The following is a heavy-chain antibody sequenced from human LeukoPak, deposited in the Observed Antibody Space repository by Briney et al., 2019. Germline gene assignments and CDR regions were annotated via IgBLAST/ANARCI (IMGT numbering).Heavy chain of an antibody. Sequence: PSQTLSLTCTVSGGSISSGGYYWSWIRQHPGKGLEWIGYIYYSGSTYYNPSLKSRVTISVDTSKNQFSLKLSSVTAADTAVYYCARMVRGVIIRPRNWFDPWGQGTLVTVSS. J-gene: IGHJ5*02. CDR3: ARMVRGVIIRPRNWFDP. CDR2: IYYSGST. V-gene: IGHV4-31*03. CDR1: GGSISSGGYY. D-gene: IGHD3-10*01.